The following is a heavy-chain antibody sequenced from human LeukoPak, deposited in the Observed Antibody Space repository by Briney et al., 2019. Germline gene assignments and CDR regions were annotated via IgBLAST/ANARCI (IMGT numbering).Heavy chain of an antibody. V-gene: IGHV1-2*02. J-gene: IGHJ4*02. D-gene: IGHD3-3*01. CDR2: VNPNSGGT. CDR3: ARGTAPDFWSGYYTSFWYFIY. Sequence: ASVKVSCKASGYTFTGYYMHWVRQAPGQGLEWMGWVNPNSGGTNYAQKFQGRVTMTRDTSISTAYMGLSRLRSDDTAVYYCARGTAPDFWSGYYTSFWYFIYWGQGTLVTVSS. CDR1: GYTFTGYY.